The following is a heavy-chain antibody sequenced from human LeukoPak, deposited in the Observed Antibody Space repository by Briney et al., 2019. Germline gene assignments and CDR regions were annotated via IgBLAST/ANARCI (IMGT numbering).Heavy chain of an antibody. J-gene: IGHJ4*02. CDR3: ARGVNGNYGKFDS. V-gene: IGHV3-74*01. CDR2: INLDGSTT. Sequence: PGGSLRLSRVASGFTISTYWMHWVRQAPGRGLVWVSRINLDGSTTNYADSVKGRFTISRDNAKNTLFLQVNSLRAEDTAIYYCARGVNGNYGKFDSWGQGTLVTVSS. CDR1: GFTISTYW. D-gene: IGHD4-11*01.